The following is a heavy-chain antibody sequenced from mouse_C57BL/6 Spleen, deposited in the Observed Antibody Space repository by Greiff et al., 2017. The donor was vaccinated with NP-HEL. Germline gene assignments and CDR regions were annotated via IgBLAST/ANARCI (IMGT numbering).Heavy chain of an antibody. D-gene: IGHD2-5*01. J-gene: IGHJ3*01. Sequence: EVQLQQSGTVLARPGASVKMSCKTSGYTFTSYWMHWVKQRPGQGLAWIGAIYPGNSDTSYNQKFKGKAKLTAVTSGSTAYMELSSLTNEDSAVYYCTRVYESNYDWFAYWVQGALVTVSA. CDR2: IYPGNSDT. V-gene: IGHV1-5*01. CDR3: TRVYESNYDWFAY. CDR1: GYTFTSYW.